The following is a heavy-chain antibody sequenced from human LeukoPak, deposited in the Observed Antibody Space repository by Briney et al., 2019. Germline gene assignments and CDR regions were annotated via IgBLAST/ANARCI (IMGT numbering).Heavy chain of an antibody. Sequence: PGGSLRLSCAASGFTFNSYGMHRVGEAPGKGLEGVAVISYDGSNKYYADSVKGRCTSSRDNSKNTLYLQMNSLRAEDPALYYCAKDLGYWSGGSCYVRNAFDIWGQGTMVTVSS. D-gene: IGHD2-15*01. CDR1: GFTFNSYG. CDR3: AKDLGYWSGGSCYVRNAFDI. V-gene: IGHV3-30*18. J-gene: IGHJ3*02. CDR2: ISYDGSNK.